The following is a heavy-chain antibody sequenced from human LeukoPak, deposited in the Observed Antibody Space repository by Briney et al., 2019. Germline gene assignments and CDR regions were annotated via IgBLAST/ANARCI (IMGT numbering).Heavy chain of an antibody. CDR2: ISYDGSNK. CDR1: GFTFSSYG. J-gene: IGHJ4*02. D-gene: IGHD7-27*01. V-gene: IGHV3-30*18. CDR3: AKDGDEAVDY. Sequence: GRSLRLSCAASGFTFSSYGMHWVRQAPGKGLEWVAVISYDGSNKYYADSVKGRFTISRDNSKNTLYLQMNSLRAEDTAVYYCAKDGDEAVDYWGQGTLVTVSS.